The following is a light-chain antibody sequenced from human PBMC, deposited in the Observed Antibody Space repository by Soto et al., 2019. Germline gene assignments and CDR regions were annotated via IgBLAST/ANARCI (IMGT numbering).Light chain of an antibody. Sequence: EIVLTQSPGTLSLSPGERATLSCRASQSVNINLAWYQQKPDQAPRLLIYDASSRATGIPDRFSGSGSGTDFTLTINRLEPEDFAVYYCQQYGSSITFGQGTRLEIK. CDR1: QSVNIN. V-gene: IGKV3-20*01. J-gene: IGKJ5*01. CDR2: DAS. CDR3: QQYGSSIT.